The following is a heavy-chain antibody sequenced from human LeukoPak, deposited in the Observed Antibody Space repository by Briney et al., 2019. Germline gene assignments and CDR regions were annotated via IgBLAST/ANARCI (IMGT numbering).Heavy chain of an antibody. D-gene: IGHD2-2*01. CDR3: ATMNLRSSTTDLDY. V-gene: IGHV4-59*01. CDR2: IYYSGST. Sequence: SETLSLTCTVSGGSISSYYWSWIRQPPGKGLEWIGYIYYSGSTNYNPSLKSRVTISVDTSKNQFSLKLSSVTAADTAVYYCATMNLRSSTTDLDYWGQGTLVTVSS. CDR1: GGSISSYY. J-gene: IGHJ4*02.